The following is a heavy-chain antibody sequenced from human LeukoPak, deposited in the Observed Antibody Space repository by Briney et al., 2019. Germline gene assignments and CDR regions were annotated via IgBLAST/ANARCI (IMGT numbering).Heavy chain of an antibody. V-gene: IGHV3-21*01. D-gene: IGHD3-22*01. J-gene: IGHJ4*02. CDR3: ARDRDYYDSSGYYYVN. CDR2: ISSSSSYI. CDR1: GFTFSSYS. Sequence: PGGSLRLSCAASGFTFSSYSMNWVRQAPGKGLKWVSSISSSSSYIYYADSVKGRFTISRDNAKNSLYLQMNSLRAEDTAVYYCARDRDYYDSSGYYYVNWGQGTLVTVSS.